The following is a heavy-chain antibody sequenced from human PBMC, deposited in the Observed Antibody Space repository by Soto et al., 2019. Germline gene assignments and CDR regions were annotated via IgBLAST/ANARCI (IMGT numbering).Heavy chain of an antibody. CDR1: GFTFSSYA. D-gene: IGHD3-10*01. V-gene: IGHV3-23*01. Sequence: PGGSLRLSCAASGFTFSSYAMSWVRQAPGKGLEWVSAISGSGGSTYYADSVKGRFTISRDNSKNTLYLQMNSLRAEDTAVYYCAKDLWPLPGQYYFDYWGQGTLVTVSS. CDR2: ISGSGGST. J-gene: IGHJ4*02. CDR3: AKDLWPLPGQYYFDY.